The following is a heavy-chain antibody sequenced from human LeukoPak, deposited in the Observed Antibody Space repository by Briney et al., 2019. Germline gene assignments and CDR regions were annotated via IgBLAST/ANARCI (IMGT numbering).Heavy chain of an antibody. CDR2: IRQDGDTK. Sequence: QPGGPLRLSCAASGFPFNAYWMTWVRQAPGKGLEWVANIRQDGDTKYYVDSVKGRFTISRDNAMNSLYLQMNSLRAEDTAIYYCARSLPYGTTWYGRSDFWGQGTLVTVSS. CDR3: ARSLPYGTTWYGRSDF. CDR1: GFPFNAYW. V-gene: IGHV3-7*03. D-gene: IGHD6-13*01. J-gene: IGHJ4*02.